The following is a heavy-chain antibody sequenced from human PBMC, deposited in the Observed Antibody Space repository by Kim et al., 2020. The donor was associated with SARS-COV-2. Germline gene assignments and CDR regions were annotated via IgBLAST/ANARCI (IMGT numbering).Heavy chain of an antibody. J-gene: IGHJ5*02. Sequence: SETLSLTCTVSGGSISSSSYYWGWIRQPPGKGLEWIGSIYYSGSTYYNPSLKSRVTISVDTSKNQFSLKLSSVTAADTAVYYCARHIAVAGMGVRWFDPWGQGTLVTVSS. CDR2: IYYSGST. CDR1: GGSISSSSYY. D-gene: IGHD6-19*01. V-gene: IGHV4-39*01. CDR3: ARHIAVAGMGVRWFDP.